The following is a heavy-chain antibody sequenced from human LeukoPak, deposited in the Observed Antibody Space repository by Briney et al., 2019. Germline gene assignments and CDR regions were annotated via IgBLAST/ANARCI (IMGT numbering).Heavy chain of an antibody. CDR3: ARDASVWAIFDY. D-gene: IGHD3-16*01. Sequence: SETLSLTCTVSGGSISSGDYYWSWIRQPPGKGLEWIGYIYYSGSTYYNPSLKSRVTISVDTSKNQFSLKLSSVTAADTAVYYCARDASVWAIFDYWGQGTLVTVSS. V-gene: IGHV4-30-4*01. J-gene: IGHJ4*02. CDR1: GGSISSGDYY. CDR2: IYYSGST.